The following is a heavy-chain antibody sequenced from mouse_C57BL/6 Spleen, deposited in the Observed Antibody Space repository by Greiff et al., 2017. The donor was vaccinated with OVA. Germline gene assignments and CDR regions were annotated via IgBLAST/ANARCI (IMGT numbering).Heavy chain of an antibody. V-gene: IGHV1-52*01. CDR2: IDPSDSET. D-gene: IGHD2-5*01. CDR3: ARGYSNYGYFDV. J-gene: IGHJ1*03. CDR1: GYTFTSYW. Sequence: VQLQQPGAELVRPGSSVKLSCKASGYTFTSYWMHWVKQRPIQGLEWIGNIDPSDSETHYNQKFKDKATLTVDKSSSTAYMQLSSLTSEDSAVYYCARGYSNYGYFDVWGTGTTVTVSS.